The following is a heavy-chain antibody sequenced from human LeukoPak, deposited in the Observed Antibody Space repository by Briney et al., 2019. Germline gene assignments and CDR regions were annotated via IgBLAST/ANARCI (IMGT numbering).Heavy chain of an antibody. V-gene: IGHV1-18*01. Sequence: ASVKVSCKASGYTFSNYGINWVRQAPGQGLEWMGWISVYNGNTNYAERLQGRLTMTTDTSTSTAHMELRSLRSDDTAVYYCASMDFSTSFDYWGQGTLVTVSS. CDR1: GYTFSNYG. D-gene: IGHD3/OR15-3a*01. CDR3: ASMDFSTSFDY. CDR2: ISVYNGNT. J-gene: IGHJ4*02.